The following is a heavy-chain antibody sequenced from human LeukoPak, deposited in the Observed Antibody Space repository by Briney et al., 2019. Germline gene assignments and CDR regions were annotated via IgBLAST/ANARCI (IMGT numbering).Heavy chain of an antibody. CDR2: IYYSETT. Sequence: SETLSLTCTVSGGSINTANYYWGWLRQPPGKGLEWIGSIYYSETTYDNPSLKSRVTISIETSKNQFSLRLSSVTASDTAVFYCARQRADYYYYYVDVWGEGTTVAVS. J-gene: IGHJ6*03. V-gene: IGHV4-39*01. CDR1: GGSINTANYY. CDR3: ARQRADYYYYYVDV.